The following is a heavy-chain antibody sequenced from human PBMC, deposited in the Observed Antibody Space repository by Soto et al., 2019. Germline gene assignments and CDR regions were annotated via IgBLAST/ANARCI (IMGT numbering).Heavy chain of an antibody. V-gene: IGHV3-74*01. CDR2: INTDGGSA. Sequence: GGSLRLSCSASGFTFSSYWRHWVRQTPGKGLVWVSRINTDGGSASYADSVKGRFTISRDNAKNTLYLQMNSLRAEDTAVYYCARGRYYYYGMDVWGQGTTVTVS. CDR1: GFTFSSYW. CDR3: ARGRYYYYGMDV. J-gene: IGHJ6*02.